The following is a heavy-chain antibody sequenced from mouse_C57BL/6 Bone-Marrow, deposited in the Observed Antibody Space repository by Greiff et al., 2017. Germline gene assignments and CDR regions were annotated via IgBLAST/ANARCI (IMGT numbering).Heavy chain of an antibody. Sequence: VQLQQPGAELVKPGASVKLSCKASGYTFTSYWMHWVKQRPGQGLEWIGMIHPNSGSTNYNEKFKSKATLTVDKSSSTAYMQLSSLTSEDSAFYYCARYGKGDWYFDVWGTGTTVTVSS. CDR1: GYTFTSYW. D-gene: IGHD2-10*02. CDR2: IHPNSGST. J-gene: IGHJ1*03. CDR3: ARYGKGDWYFDV. V-gene: IGHV1-64*01.